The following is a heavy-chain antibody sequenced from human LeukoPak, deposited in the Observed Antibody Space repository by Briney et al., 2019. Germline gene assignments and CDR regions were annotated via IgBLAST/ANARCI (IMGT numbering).Heavy chain of an antibody. Sequence: GGSLRLSCAASGFTFSSYAMSWVRQAPGKGLEWVAVISDSGGTTYYAASVTGRFTTSKDNYKNTLDLRMNSLRAEDTAVYYCATRSISSLWGQGILVSVSS. CDR3: ATRSISSL. CDR1: GFTFSSYA. V-gene: IGHV3-23*01. J-gene: IGHJ4*02. CDR2: ISDSGGTT. D-gene: IGHD3-3*02.